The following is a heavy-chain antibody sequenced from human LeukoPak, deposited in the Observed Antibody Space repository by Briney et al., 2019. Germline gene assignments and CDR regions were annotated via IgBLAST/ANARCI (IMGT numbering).Heavy chain of an antibody. Sequence: GGSLRLSCAASGFTFSNAWMNWVRQAPGKGLEWVGRIKSKTDGGTTDYAAPVKGRFTISRDDSKNTLYLQMNSLKTENTAVYYCSTTYYYDSSEGYWGQGTLVTVSS. D-gene: IGHD3-22*01. CDR3: STTYYYDSSEGY. J-gene: IGHJ4*02. V-gene: IGHV3-15*07. CDR1: GFTFSNAW. CDR2: IKSKTDGGTT.